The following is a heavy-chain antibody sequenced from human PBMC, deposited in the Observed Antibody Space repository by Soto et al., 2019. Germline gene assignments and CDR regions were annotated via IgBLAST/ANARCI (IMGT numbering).Heavy chain of an antibody. Sequence: SETLSLTCSVSGASIHNGGHFWSWIRQHPGKGLEWIGYIYYSGSTYYNPSLKSRVTISVDTSKNQFSLKLSSVTAADTAVYYCASGEDSSSWPFDYWGQGTLVTVSS. CDR3: ASGEDSSSWPFDY. V-gene: IGHV4-31*03. D-gene: IGHD6-13*01. CDR2: IYYSGST. J-gene: IGHJ4*02. CDR1: GASIHNGGHF.